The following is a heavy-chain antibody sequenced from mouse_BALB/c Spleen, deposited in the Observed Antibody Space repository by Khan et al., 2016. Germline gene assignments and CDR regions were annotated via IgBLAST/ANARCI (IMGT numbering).Heavy chain of an antibody. CDR1: GFDVRRYW. Sequence: EVKLLESGGGLVQPGGSLKRSCAASGFDVRRYWMSWVRQAAGKGLEWIGESNTDSSTINYTTSRKDKLISYRDNAKNTLYMQISKVRSEYPALSYSARSYGPYAVWGAETTFTVSS. D-gene: IGHD1-1*02. V-gene: IGHV4-1*02. J-gene: IGHJ1*01. CDR2: SNTDSSTI. CDR3: ARSYGPYAV.